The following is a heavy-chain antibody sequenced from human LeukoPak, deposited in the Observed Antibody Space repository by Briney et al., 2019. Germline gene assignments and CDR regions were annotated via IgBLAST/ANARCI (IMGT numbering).Heavy chain of an antibody. CDR3: ARDPASRSSSTSWTPPYYYYMDV. Sequence: ASVKVSCKASGGTFNNYAINWVRQAPGQGLEWMGIINPSGGSTSYAQKFQGRVTMTRDMSTSTDYMELSSLRSEDTAVYYCARDPASRSSSTSWTPPYYYYMDVWGKGTTVTVSS. D-gene: IGHD2-2*01. CDR2: INPSGGST. J-gene: IGHJ6*03. CDR1: GGTFNNYA. V-gene: IGHV1-46*02.